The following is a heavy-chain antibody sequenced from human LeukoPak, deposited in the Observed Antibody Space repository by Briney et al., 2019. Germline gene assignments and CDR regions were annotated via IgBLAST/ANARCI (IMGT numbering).Heavy chain of an antibody. CDR2: MSISGGST. D-gene: IGHD5/OR15-5a*01. CDR3: AKDREFIYVYDAFDI. J-gene: IGHJ3*02. CDR1: GFTVSSNY. V-gene: IGHV3-23*01. Sequence: PGGSLRLSCAASGFTVSSNYMSWVRQAPGKGLEWVSGMSISGGSTYYADSVKGRFTISRDNSKNTLYLQMNTLRAEDTAVYYCAKDREFIYVYDAFDIWGQGTLVTVSS.